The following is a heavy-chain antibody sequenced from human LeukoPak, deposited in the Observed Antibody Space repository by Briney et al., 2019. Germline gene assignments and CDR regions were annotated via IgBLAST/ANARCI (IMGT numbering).Heavy chain of an antibody. V-gene: IGHV3-7*01. D-gene: IGHD3-22*01. CDR2: IKQDGSEK. CDR3: ARGSSGGSGWYFDY. Sequence: PGGSLRLSCAASGFTFSSYWMSWVRQAPGKGLEWVANIKQDGSEKYYVDSVKGRFTISRDNAKNSLYLQMNSLRAEDTAVYYCARGSSGGSGWYFDYWGQGTLVTVSS. J-gene: IGHJ4*02. CDR1: GFTFSSYW.